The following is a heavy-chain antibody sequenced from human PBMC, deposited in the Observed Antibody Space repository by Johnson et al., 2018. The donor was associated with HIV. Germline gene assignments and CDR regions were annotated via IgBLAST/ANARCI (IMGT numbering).Heavy chain of an antibody. CDR2: ISNGGFST. CDR1: GFTFSDAW. CDR3: VKHYAPMVPYDAFDL. J-gene: IGHJ3*01. D-gene: IGHD3-10*01. V-gene: IGHV3-23*04. Sequence: VQLVESGGGLVKPGGSLRLSCAASGFTFSDAWMSWVRQAPGKGLGWVSTISNGGFSTYYADSVKGRFTISRDNSKNTLYLQMNSLRAEDTAVYFCVKHYAPMVPYDAFDLWGQGTRVTVSS.